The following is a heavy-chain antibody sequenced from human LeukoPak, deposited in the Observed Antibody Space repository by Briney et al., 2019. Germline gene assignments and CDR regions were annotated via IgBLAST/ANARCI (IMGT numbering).Heavy chain of an antibody. CDR2: ISWNSGRI. J-gene: IGHJ5*02. D-gene: IGHD3-9*01. V-gene: IGHV3-9*01. CDR3: AKGGTGYYKYNWFDP. Sequence: GGSLRLSCAASGFTFSSYSMNWVRQAPGKGLEWVSGISWNSGRIGYADSVKGRFTISRDNAKNSLYLQMNSLRAEDTALYYCAKGGTGYYKYNWFDPWGQGTLVTVSS. CDR1: GFTFSSYS.